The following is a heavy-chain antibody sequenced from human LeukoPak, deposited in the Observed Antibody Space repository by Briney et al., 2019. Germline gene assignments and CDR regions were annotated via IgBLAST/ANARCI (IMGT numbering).Heavy chain of an antibody. D-gene: IGHD6-19*01. V-gene: IGHV3-43*02. Sequence: PGGSLTLSCAASGFTVSSNYMSWVRQAPGKGLEWVSLISGDGGSTYYADSVKGRFTISRDNSKNSLYLQMNSLRTEDTALYYCAKDMYSSGWYGGGYYYGMDVWGQGTTVTVSS. CDR2: ISGDGGST. J-gene: IGHJ6*02. CDR1: GFTVSSNY. CDR3: AKDMYSSGWYGGGYYYGMDV.